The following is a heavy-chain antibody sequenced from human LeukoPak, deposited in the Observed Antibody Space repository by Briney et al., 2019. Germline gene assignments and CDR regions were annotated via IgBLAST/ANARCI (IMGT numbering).Heavy chain of an antibody. V-gene: IGHV3-43*02. D-gene: IGHD1-26*01. CDR2: ISGDGYDT. CDR1: GFSLADCA. Sequence: PVGSLRLSCAASGFSLADCAMHWVRQVPGTGLEWVSLISGDGYDTYYAASVKGRFTISRDNSKSSLYLQMNSLRAEDTAVYYCTSYRAEYFQHWGQGTLVTVSS. J-gene: IGHJ1*01. CDR3: TSYRAEYFQH.